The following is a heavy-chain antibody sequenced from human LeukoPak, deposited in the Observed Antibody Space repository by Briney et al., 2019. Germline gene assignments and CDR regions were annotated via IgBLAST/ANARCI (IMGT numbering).Heavy chain of an antibody. CDR3: ARCGAAGGMY. D-gene: IGHD6-13*01. V-gene: IGHV4-59*01. J-gene: IGHJ4*02. Sequence: PSETLSLTCTVSGGSINNYYWSWVRQPPGKGLEWVGYIYYSGTTSYNPSLKSRVTISLDTSKNQFSLKLTSVTAADTALYFCARCGAAGGMYWGQGTLVTVSS. CDR2: IYYSGTT. CDR1: GGSINNYY.